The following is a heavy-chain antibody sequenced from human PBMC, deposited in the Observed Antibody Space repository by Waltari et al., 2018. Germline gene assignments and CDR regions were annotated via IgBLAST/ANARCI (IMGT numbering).Heavy chain of an antibody. Sequence: QVQLHQWGAGLLKPSETLSLTCAIYGGSFSGHYKGWIRQPPGKGLEWIGEVHPSGNTDDTPSLKSRVTISVDTSKNKFSLNLSSVTAADTAIYYCARGQDSAKIHYWGQGTLVTVSS. CDR1: GGSFSGHY. D-gene: IGHD2-15*01. V-gene: IGHV4-34*01. J-gene: IGHJ4*02. CDR3: ARGQDSAKIHY. CDR2: VHPSGNT.